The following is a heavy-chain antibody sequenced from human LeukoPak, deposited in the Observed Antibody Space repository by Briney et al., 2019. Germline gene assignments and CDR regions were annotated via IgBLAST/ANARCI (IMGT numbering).Heavy chain of an antibody. CDR3: ASRPADTAWYGVFDY. D-gene: IGHD3-10*01. V-gene: IGHV4-59*11. Sequence: SETLSLTCSVSAGSINSHYWSWIRQPPGHRLEWIGYIFNTGNTNYNPSLASRVTMSIDTSRAQFFLRLSPVTAADAAIYYCASRPADTAWYGVFDYWSQGTLVTVSS. CDR1: AGSINSHY. CDR2: IFNTGNT. J-gene: IGHJ4*02.